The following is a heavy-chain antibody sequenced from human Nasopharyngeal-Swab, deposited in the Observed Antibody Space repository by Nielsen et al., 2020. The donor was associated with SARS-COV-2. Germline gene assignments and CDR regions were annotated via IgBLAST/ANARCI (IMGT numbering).Heavy chain of an antibody. D-gene: IGHD2-15*01. CDR3: AREKGYCSGGSCYNWFDP. CDR2: IIPIFGTA. CDR1: GGTFSSYA. V-gene: IGHV1-69*06. Sequence: SVKVSCKASGGTFSSYAISWVRQAPGQGLEWMGGIIPIFGTANYAQKFQGRVTITADKSTSSAYMELSSLRSEDTAVYYCAREKGYCSGGSCYNWFDPWGQGTLVTVSS. J-gene: IGHJ5*02.